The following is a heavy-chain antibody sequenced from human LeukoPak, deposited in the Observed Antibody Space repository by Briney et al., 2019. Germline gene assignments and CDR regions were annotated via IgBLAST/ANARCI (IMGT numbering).Heavy chain of an antibody. CDR2: ISASASST. CDR3: AKASANGWFGYFDY. Sequence: GGSLRLSCVASGLTFSNYAMSWVRHAPGKGLKRVSFISASASSTYYADSVKGRFTISRDNFKNTLYLQMNSLRAEDTAVYYCAKASANGWFGYFDYWGQGSLVTVSS. V-gene: IGHV3-23*01. D-gene: IGHD6-19*01. J-gene: IGHJ4*02. CDR1: GLTFSNYA.